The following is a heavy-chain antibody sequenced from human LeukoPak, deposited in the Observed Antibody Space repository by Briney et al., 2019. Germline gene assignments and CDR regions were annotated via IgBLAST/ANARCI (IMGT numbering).Heavy chain of an antibody. V-gene: IGHV1-69*05. D-gene: IGHD3-16*01. Sequence: ASVKVSCKASGGTFSSYAISWVRQAPGQGLEWMGGIIPIFGTANYAQKFQGRVTITTDESTSTAYMELSSLRSEDTAVYYCARDGGRAFDIWGQGTMVTVSS. J-gene: IGHJ3*02. CDR1: GGTFSSYA. CDR2: IIPIFGTA. CDR3: ARDGGRAFDI.